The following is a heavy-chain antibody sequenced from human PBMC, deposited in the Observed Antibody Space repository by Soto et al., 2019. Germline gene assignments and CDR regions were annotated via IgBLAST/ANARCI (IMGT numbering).Heavy chain of an antibody. J-gene: IGHJ4*02. CDR3: ASRLSAPGPSVYSSSSVDY. CDR2: ISYDGSNK. D-gene: IGHD6-6*01. V-gene: IGHV3-30*04. CDR1: GFTFSSYA. Sequence: GGSLRLSCAASGFTFSSYAMHWVRQAPGKGLEWVAVISYDGSNKYYADSVKGRFTISRDNSKNTLYLQMNSLRAEDTAVYYCASRLSAPGPSVYSSSSVDYWGQGTLVTVSS.